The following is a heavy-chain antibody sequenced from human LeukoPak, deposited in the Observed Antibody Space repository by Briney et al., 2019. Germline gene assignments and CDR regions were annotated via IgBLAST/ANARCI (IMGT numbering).Heavy chain of an antibody. Sequence: PSETLSLICSVSDDSISIYYWSWIRQPPGKGLEWIGYIYYSGSTNYNPSLKSRVTISVDASKNQFSLKLSSVTAADTAEYYCARVPSLNYYYNMDVWGKGTTVTVSS. J-gene: IGHJ6*03. CDR2: IYYSGST. CDR3: ARVPSLNYYYNMDV. CDR1: DDSISIYY. V-gene: IGHV4-59*01.